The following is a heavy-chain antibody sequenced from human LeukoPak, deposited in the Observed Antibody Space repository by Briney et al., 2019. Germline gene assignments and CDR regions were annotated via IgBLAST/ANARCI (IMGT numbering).Heavy chain of an antibody. CDR1: GVAFSGYY. CDR2: INHSGDT. V-gene: IGHV4-34*01. Sequence: PAETLSLTCAVYGVAFSGYYLSWIRQPPGKGLEWIGEINHSGDTKYNPSLKSRVSMSVDVSKDQFSLKLTSLTAADTAVYYCARGSRNYNNYEGADYWGQGTLVTVSS. J-gene: IGHJ4*02. D-gene: IGHD4-11*01. CDR3: ARGSRNYNNYEGADY.